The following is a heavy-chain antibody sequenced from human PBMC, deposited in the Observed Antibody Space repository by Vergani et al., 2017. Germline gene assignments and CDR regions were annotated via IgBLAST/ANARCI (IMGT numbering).Heavy chain of an antibody. Sequence: QLQLQESGPGLVKPSETLSLTCTVSGGSISSSSYYWGWIRQPPGKGLEWIGSIYYSGSTYYNPSLKSRVTISVDTSKNQFSLKLSSVTAADTAVYYCASLAVAGNSLSESPYLIDYWGQGTLVTVSS. CDR2: IYYSGST. J-gene: IGHJ4*02. D-gene: IGHD6-19*01. CDR1: GGSISSSSYY. V-gene: IGHV4-39*07. CDR3: ASLAVAGNSLSESPYLIDY.